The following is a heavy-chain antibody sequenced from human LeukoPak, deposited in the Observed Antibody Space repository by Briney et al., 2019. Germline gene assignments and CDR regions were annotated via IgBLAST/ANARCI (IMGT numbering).Heavy chain of an antibody. V-gene: IGHV4-4*02. CDR1: GDSINSLDL. CDR2: MYLSGTT. J-gene: IGHJ6*02. Sequence: SGTLSLTCTVSGDSINSLDLWSWVRQPPGKGLEWIGEMYLSGTTHSNPSVKSRVTISIDKSKNQFFLNLSSVTAADTAVYYCARANRRYSSSSWCYYYGMDVWGQGTTVTVSS. CDR3: ARANRRYSSSSWCYYYGMDV. D-gene: IGHD6-6*01.